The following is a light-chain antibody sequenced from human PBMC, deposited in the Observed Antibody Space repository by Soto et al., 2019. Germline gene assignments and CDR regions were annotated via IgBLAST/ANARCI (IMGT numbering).Light chain of an antibody. Sequence: DIQMTKSPSPLYASVGARITITCQGSQDSSNYLNWYQQKPGKAPKSLIYDASNLETGVPSRFSGSGSVTDFTFTISSLQPEDIATYYCQQYDNLPLTFGGGTKVESK. CDR2: DAS. V-gene: IGKV1-33*01. CDR3: QQYDNLPLT. J-gene: IGKJ4*01. CDR1: QDSSNY.